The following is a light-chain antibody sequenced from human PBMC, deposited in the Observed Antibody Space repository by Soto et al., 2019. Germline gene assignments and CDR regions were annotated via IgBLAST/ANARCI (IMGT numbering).Light chain of an antibody. Sequence: SPATLSLSPGERATLSCRASQSVSSYLAWYQQKPGQAPRLLIYDASNRATGIPARFSGSGSGTDFTLTISSLEPEDFAVYYCQQRSNWPRSITFGQGKRLEIK. CDR3: QQRSNWPRSIT. CDR2: DAS. J-gene: IGKJ5*01. CDR1: QSVSSY. V-gene: IGKV3-11*01.